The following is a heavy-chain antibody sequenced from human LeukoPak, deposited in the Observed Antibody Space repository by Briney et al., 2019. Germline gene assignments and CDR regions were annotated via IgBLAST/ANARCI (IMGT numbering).Heavy chain of an antibody. CDR2: FIPTLDIA. CDR3: ARAVGGMGGHFYFDY. D-gene: IGHD3-10*01. Sequence: GASVTVSCKASGYTFTSYGISWVRQAPGQGLEWMGRFIPTLDIANSAQKFQDRVTITADKSTSTVYMELSSLRSEDTAVYYCARAVGGMGGHFYFDYWGQGTLVTVSS. V-gene: IGHV1-69*04. CDR1: GYTFTSYG. J-gene: IGHJ4*02.